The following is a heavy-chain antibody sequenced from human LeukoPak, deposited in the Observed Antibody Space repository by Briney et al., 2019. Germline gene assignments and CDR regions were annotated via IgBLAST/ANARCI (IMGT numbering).Heavy chain of an antibody. CDR1: GFNFSSYS. CDR2: ISSSSSYI. J-gene: IGHJ4*02. CDR3: ARGLTI. D-gene: IGHD3-10*01. V-gene: IGHV3-21*01. Sequence: GGSLRLSCAASGFNFSSYSMNWVRQAPGKGLEWVSSISSSSSYISYADSVKGRFTISRDNAKNSLYLQMNSLRAEDAAVYYCARGLTIWGQGTLVTVSS.